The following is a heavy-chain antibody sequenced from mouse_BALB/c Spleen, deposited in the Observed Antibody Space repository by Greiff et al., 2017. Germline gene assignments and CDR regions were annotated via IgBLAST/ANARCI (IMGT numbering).Heavy chain of an antibody. CDR2: IYPGSGST. D-gene: IGHD2-4*01. Sequence: LQQPGSELVRPGASVKLSCKASGYTFTSYWMHWVKQRPGQGLECIGNIYPGSGSTNYDEKFKSKATLTVDTSSSTAYMQLSSLTSEDSAVYYCTIYYDYEDYAMDYWGQGTSVTVSS. CDR3: TIYYDYEDYAMDY. J-gene: IGHJ4*01. V-gene: IGHV1S22*01. CDR1: GYTFTSYW.